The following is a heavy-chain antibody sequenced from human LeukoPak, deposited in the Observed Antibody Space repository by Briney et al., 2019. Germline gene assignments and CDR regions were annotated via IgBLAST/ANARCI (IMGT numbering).Heavy chain of an antibody. D-gene: IGHD4-17*01. CDR1: GFTFSSYA. CDR3: AKHDYGDYRDFDY. CDR2: ISGSGYIT. Sequence: GGSLRLSCAASGFTFSSYAMSWARQAPGKGLEWVSSISGSGYITYYADSVKGRFTVSRDNSKNTLFLQMNSLRAEDTAVYYCAKHDYGDYRDFDYWGQGTLVTVCS. J-gene: IGHJ4*02. V-gene: IGHV3-23*01.